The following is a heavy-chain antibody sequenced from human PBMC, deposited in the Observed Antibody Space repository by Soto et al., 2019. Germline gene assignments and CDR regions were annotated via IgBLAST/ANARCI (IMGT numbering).Heavy chain of an antibody. CDR1: GFTFSNYG. V-gene: IGHV3-33*06. Sequence: GGSLRLYCAASGFTFSNYGMHWVRQASGKWLECVAGIWYDGSYNYYADSVERRFTISRDNSRTTLHLQMNSLRAEDTAVYYCAKDEGRYTYGLRDCWGQGP. D-gene: IGHD5-18*01. CDR3: AKDEGRYTYGLRDC. J-gene: IGHJ4*02. CDR2: IWYDGSYN.